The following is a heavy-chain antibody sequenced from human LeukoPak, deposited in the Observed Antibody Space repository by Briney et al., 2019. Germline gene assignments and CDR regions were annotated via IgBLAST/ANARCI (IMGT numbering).Heavy chain of an antibody. D-gene: IGHD3/OR15-3a*01. J-gene: IGHJ4*02. CDR2: IKQDGSEK. CDR3: ATSYDMGWLIGY. V-gene: IGHV3-7*03. CDR1: GFTFRDTW. Sequence: GGSLRLSCAASGFTFRDTWMNWVRQVPGQGLEWVANIKQDGSEKFYVASVKGRFTISRDNGKSSLYLQMNSLRAEDTALYYCATSYDMGWLIGYWGQGTLVTVSS.